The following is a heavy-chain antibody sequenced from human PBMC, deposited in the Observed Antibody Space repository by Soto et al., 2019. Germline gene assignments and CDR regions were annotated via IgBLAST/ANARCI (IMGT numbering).Heavy chain of an antibody. CDR3: ARSLNTATSFDY. CDR1: GFTFSSYA. CDR2: ISVTGGT. J-gene: IGHJ4*02. V-gene: IGHV3-23*01. Sequence: GGSLRLSCAASGFTFSSYAMNWVRQAPGKGPEWVSHISVTGGTYYADSVKGRFTISRDNSKNTLFLQMNSLRAEDTALYYCARSLNTATSFDYWGQGTPVTVSS.